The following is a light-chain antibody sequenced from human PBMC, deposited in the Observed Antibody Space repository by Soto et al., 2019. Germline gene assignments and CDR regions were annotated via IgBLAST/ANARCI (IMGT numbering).Light chain of an antibody. CDR1: QAVSTW. Sequence: DIQMTQSPSFVSASVGDTVTITCRASQAVSTWLAWYQQKPGDAPKLLIYAAPTLQSGVPSRFSGSGSGTDFTLTIRNLQPEDFATYYCQQSNSFPRTFGGGTKVEVK. CDR2: AAP. V-gene: IGKV1-12*01. J-gene: IGKJ4*01. CDR3: QQSNSFPRT.